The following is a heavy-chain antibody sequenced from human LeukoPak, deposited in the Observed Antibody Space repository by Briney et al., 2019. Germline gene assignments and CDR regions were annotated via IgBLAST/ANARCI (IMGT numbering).Heavy chain of an antibody. V-gene: IGHV4-31*03. Sequence: SETLSLTCTVSGGSISSGGYYWSWIRQHPGKGLEWIGYIYYSGSTYYNPSLKSRVTISVDTSKNQFSLKLSSVPAADTAVYYCARGPPPLWFGELGGNWFDPWGQGTLVTVSS. D-gene: IGHD3-10*01. CDR3: ARGPPPLWFGELGGNWFDP. CDR1: GGSISSGGYY. CDR2: IYYSGST. J-gene: IGHJ5*02.